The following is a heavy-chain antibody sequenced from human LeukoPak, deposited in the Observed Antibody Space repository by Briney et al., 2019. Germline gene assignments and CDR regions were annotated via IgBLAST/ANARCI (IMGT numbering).Heavy chain of an antibody. CDR1: GFTFDDYA. CDR2: ISWNSGSI. Sequence: GGSLRLSCAASGFTFDDYAMHWVRQAPGKGLEWVSGISWNSGSIGYADSVKGRFTISRDNAKNSLYLQMNSLRAEDMAMYYCAKDIYGGNSFAWNFDYWGQGTLVTVSS. D-gene: IGHD4-23*01. V-gene: IGHV3-9*03. J-gene: IGHJ4*02. CDR3: AKDIYGGNSFAWNFDY.